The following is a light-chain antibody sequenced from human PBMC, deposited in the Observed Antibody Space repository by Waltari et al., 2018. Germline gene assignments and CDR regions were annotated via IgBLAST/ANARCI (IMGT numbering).Light chain of an antibody. J-gene: IGLJ1*01. Sequence: QSALTQPASVSGSPGQSITISCTGTSSDVGSYNLVSLYQQHPGKAPKFMIYEVNKRPSGVSNRFSGSKSGNTASLTISGLQAEDEADYYCCSYAGSSTHVFGTGTKVTVL. V-gene: IGLV2-23*02. CDR3: CSYAGSSTHV. CDR2: EVN. CDR1: SSDVGSYNL.